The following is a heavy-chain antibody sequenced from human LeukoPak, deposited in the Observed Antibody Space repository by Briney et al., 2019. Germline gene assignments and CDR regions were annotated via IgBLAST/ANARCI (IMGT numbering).Heavy chain of an antibody. Sequence: GASVKVSCKASGYTFTGYYMHWVRQAPGQGLEWMGWINPNSGGTNYAQKFQGRVTMTRDTSISTAYMELSRLRSDDTAVYYCARDLLGYSGYDYSGIGYWGQGTLVTVSS. D-gene: IGHD5-12*01. CDR3: ARDLLGYSGYDYSGIGY. V-gene: IGHV1-2*02. CDR1: GYTFTGYY. CDR2: INPNSGGT. J-gene: IGHJ4*02.